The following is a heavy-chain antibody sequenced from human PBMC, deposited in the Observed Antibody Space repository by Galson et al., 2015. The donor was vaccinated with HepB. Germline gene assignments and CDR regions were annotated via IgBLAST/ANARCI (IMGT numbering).Heavy chain of an antibody. Sequence: SLRLSCAASGFTFTDYAMNWVRQAPGKGLEWISYIRSSTSDIYYADSVKGRFTVSRDNAKNSLYLQMNSLRAEDTAVYYCARRGISSSYYIDPMFDSWGQGTLVTVSS. CDR1: GFTFTDYA. J-gene: IGHJ4*02. CDR2: IRSSTSDI. V-gene: IGHV3-21*05. D-gene: IGHD6-13*01. CDR3: ARRGISSSYYIDPMFDS.